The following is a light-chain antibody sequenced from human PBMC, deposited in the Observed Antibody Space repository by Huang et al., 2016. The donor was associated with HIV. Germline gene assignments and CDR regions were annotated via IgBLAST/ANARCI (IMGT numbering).Light chain of an antibody. J-gene: IGKJ1*01. V-gene: IGKV1-27*01. CDR1: QDIGKF. CDR3: QRYDSAPRA. Sequence: DIQLTQSPSSLSASPGVRVTLSCRANQDIGKFLAWYQHNPGGVPRLLIYGASTLQSGVPSRFSGRGSGTDFTLTITSFQPDDVATYYCQRYDSAPRAFGQGTKVEI. CDR2: GAS.